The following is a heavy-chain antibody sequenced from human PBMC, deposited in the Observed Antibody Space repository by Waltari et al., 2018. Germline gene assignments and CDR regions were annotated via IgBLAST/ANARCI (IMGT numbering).Heavy chain of an antibody. CDR1: GFSFDNFY. D-gene: IGHD2-2*01. V-gene: IGHV3-23*01. CDR3: ATYGQSPRNDQ. J-gene: IGHJ1*01. CDR2: ISTTGATT. Sequence: EVQLLESGGGLEQPGGSLRLSCAASGFSFDNFYMTWVRQAPGKGLDGVSAISTTGATTYYAESVKGRFTISRDNFKNILYLQMNSLRAEDTAVYDCATYGQSPRNDQWGQGTQLTVSS.